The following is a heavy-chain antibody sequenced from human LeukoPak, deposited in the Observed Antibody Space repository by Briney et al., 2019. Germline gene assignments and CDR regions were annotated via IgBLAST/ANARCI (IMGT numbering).Heavy chain of an antibody. J-gene: IGHJ2*01. Sequence: PGGSLRISCAASGFTFSNYWMSWVRQAPGKGLEWLANINQDGSEIYYVDSVKGRFTISRDNGKNSLYLQIKNLLSDDTTVHDCQRDQGSMIVVGTTNWFRHLWGRGTLVTVSS. CDR2: INQDGSEI. V-gene: IGHV3-7*01. CDR1: GFTFSNYW. CDR3: QRDQGSMIVVGTTNWFRHL. D-gene: IGHD3-22*01.